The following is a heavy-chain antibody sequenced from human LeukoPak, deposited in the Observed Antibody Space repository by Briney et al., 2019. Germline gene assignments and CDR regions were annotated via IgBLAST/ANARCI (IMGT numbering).Heavy chain of an antibody. CDR3: YAEGMDV. CDR1: GFTFDDYA. D-gene: IGHD5-12*01. J-gene: IGHJ6*02. V-gene: IGHV3-9*01. CDR2: ISWNGESI. Sequence: GGSLRLSCAASGFTFDDYAMHWVRLAPGKGLEWVSGISWNGESIGYADSVKGRFTISRDNAKNSLYLQMNSLRAEDTALYSGYAEGMDVWGQGTTVTVSS.